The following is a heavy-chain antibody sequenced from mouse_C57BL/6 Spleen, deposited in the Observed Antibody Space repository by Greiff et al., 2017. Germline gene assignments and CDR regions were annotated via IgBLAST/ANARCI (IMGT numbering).Heavy chain of an antibody. CDR2: ISDGGSYT. Sequence: EVQLVESGGGLVKPGGSLKLSCAASGFTFSSYAMSWVRQTPEKRLEWVATISDGGSYTYYPDTVKGRFTISRDNAKNHLYLQMSHLKSEDTAMYDCAKGSTMVTNAGWAYWGQGTLVTVSA. J-gene: IGHJ3*01. D-gene: IGHD2-2*01. V-gene: IGHV5-4*01. CDR1: GFTFSSYA. CDR3: AKGSTMVTNAGWAY.